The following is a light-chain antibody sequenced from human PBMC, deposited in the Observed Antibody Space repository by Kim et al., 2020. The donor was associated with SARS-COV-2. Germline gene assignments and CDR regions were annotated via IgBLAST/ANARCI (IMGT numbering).Light chain of an antibody. J-gene: IGLJ3*02. CDR1: TGAVTSAYY. CDR2: SIS. CDR3: LVYYDGSWT. V-gene: IGLV7-43*01. Sequence: PGGTVTLTCGSSTGAVTSAYYPNWFQQKHGQAPRPLIYSISNKYSWTPARFSGSLLGGKAALTLSDVQPEDEADYYCLVYYDGSWTFGGGTKLTVL.